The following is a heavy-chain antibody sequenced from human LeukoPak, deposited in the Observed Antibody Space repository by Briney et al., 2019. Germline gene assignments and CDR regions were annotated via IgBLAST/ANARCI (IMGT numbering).Heavy chain of an antibody. CDR1: GGTFSSYA. Sequence: GASVKVSCKASGGTFSSYAINWVRQATGQGLECMGWMNPNSGNTGYAQKFQGRVTITRNTSISTAYMELSSLRSEDTAVYYCARAVQLWLSGPPYYYMDVWGKGTTVTVSS. D-gene: IGHD5-18*01. V-gene: IGHV1-8*03. J-gene: IGHJ6*03. CDR2: MNPNSGNT. CDR3: ARAVQLWLSGPPYYYMDV.